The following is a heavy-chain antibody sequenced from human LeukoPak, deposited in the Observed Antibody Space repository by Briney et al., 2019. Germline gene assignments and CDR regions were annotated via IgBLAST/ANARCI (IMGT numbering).Heavy chain of an antibody. V-gene: IGHV3-23*01. CDR2: ISGSGGST. Sequence: GGSLRLSCAASGFTFSSYAMSWVRQAPGKGLEWVSAISGSGGSTSYADSVKGRFTISRDNSKNTLYLQMNSLRAEDTAVYYCAKNGNYYDSSGYYYYWGQGTLVTVSS. D-gene: IGHD3-22*01. CDR3: AKNGNYYDSSGYYYY. J-gene: IGHJ4*02. CDR1: GFTFSSYA.